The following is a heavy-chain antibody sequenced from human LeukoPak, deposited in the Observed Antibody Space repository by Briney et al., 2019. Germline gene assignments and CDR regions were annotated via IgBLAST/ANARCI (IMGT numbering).Heavy chain of an antibody. V-gene: IGHV3-21*01. J-gene: IGHJ6*03. D-gene: IGHD6-25*01. CDR2: ISTVSTYT. CDR1: GFTFSDYS. CDR3: ARDGSGFYLYNYMDV. Sequence: GGSLRLPCAPSGFTFSDYSMNWVRQAPGKGLEWVASISTVSTYTFYADSVKGRFTISRDNVRSSLYLQMSSLGAEDTAVYYCARDGSGFYLYNYMDVWGKGTTVTVSS.